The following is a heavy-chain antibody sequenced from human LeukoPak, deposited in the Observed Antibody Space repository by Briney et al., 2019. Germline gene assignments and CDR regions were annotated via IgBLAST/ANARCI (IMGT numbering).Heavy chain of an antibody. D-gene: IGHD3-9*01. V-gene: IGHV3-30*03. CDR1: GFTFSSYG. J-gene: IGHJ3*02. CDR3: ARDAPRYFDWSKTLNDAFDI. Sequence: GRSLRLSCAASGFTFSSYGMHWVRQAPGKGLEWVAVISYDGSNKYYADSVKGRFTISRDNSKNTLYLQMNSLRAEDTAVYYCARDAPRYFDWSKTLNDAFDIWGQGTMVTVSS. CDR2: ISYDGSNK.